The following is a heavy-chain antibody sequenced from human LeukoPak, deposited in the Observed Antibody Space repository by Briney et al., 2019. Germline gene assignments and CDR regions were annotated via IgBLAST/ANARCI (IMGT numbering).Heavy chain of an antibody. CDR1: GFTFSCYE. CDR2: ISFSDTTV. Sequence: GGSLRLSCAVSGFTFSCYEMSWVRQAPGKGLEWVSYISFSDTTVRYADSVKGRFTISRDNAKNSLYLQMNSLRAENTAVYYCARDQWGVIDFDYWGQRTLVTVSS. CDR3: ARDQWGVIDFDY. V-gene: IGHV3-48*03. D-gene: IGHD1-26*01. J-gene: IGHJ4*02.